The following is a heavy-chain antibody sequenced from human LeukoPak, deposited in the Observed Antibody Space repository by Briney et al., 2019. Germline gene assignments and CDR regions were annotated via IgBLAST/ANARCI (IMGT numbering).Heavy chain of an antibody. D-gene: IGHD1-26*01. CDR1: GYSISSSNW. Sequence: SETLSLTCAVSGYSISSSNWWGWIRQPPGKGPEWIGYIYYSGSTYYNPSLKSRVTMSVDTSKNQFSLKLSSVTAVDTAVYYCARNQIVGAMNAFDIWGQGTMVTVSS. CDR2: IYYSGST. J-gene: IGHJ3*02. CDR3: ARNQIVGAMNAFDI. V-gene: IGHV4-28*01.